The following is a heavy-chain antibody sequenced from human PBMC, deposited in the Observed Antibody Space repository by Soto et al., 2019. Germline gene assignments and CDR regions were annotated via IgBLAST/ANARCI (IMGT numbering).Heavy chain of an antibody. J-gene: IGHJ4*02. Sequence: GASVKVSCKASGYTFTSYGISWVRQAPGQGLEWMGWISAYNGNTNYAQKLQGRVTMTTDTSTSTAYMELRSLRSDDTAVYYCAKAPPNGIAARPDEDYWGQGTLVTVSS. CDR1: GYTFTSYG. CDR2: ISAYNGNT. V-gene: IGHV1-18*01. CDR3: AKAPPNGIAARPDEDY. D-gene: IGHD6-6*01.